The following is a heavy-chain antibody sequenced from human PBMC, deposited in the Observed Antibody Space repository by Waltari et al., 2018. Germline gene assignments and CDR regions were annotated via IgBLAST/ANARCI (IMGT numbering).Heavy chain of an antibody. Sequence: QVQLVQSGAEVKKPGASVKVSCKASGSTFTSYGHSWVRRAPGQGLEWMGWISAYNVTTNYAQNLQGRVTMTTDTSTSTAYMELMSLRSDDTAVYYCATNLLAAAGTFDAFYIWGQGTMVTVSS. V-gene: IGHV1-18*01. CDR1: GSTFTSYG. J-gene: IGHJ3*02. CDR2: ISAYNVTT. D-gene: IGHD6-13*01. CDR3: ATNLLAAAGTFDAFYI.